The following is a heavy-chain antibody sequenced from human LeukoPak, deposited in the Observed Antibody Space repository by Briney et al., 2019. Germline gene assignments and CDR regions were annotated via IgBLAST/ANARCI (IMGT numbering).Heavy chain of an antibody. CDR2: IRSKAYGGTT. Sequence: GSLRLSCTASGFTFGDYAMSWVRQAPGKGLEWVGFIRSKAYGGTTEYAASVKGRFTISRDDSKSIAYLQMNSLKTEDTAVYYCTRGGQGYCSGGSCLKAWYFDYWGQGTLVTVSS. CDR3: TRGGQGYCSGGSCLKAWYFDY. V-gene: IGHV3-49*04. CDR1: GFTFGDYA. J-gene: IGHJ4*02. D-gene: IGHD2-15*01.